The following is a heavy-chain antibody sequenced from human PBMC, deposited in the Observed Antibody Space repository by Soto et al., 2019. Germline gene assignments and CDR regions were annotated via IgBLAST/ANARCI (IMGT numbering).Heavy chain of an antibody. CDR3: ARVRYSDNWHGLIDF. CDR2: IYHSGST. CDR1: GGSISSGAFS. J-gene: IGHJ4*02. D-gene: IGHD4-4*01. Sequence: PSETLSLTCTVSGGSISSGAFSWSWIRQPPGRGLEWIGYIYHSGSTYYIPSRRSRVAISMDRAKNQFSLHLSSVTAEDTAVYFCARVRYSDNWHGLIDFWGLGTLVT. V-gene: IGHV4-30-2*01.